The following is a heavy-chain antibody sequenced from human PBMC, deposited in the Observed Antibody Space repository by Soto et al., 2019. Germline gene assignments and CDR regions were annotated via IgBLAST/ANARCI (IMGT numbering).Heavy chain of an antibody. Sequence: SETLSLTCAVYGGSFSGYYWSWIRQPPGKGLEWIGYIYHSGSTNYNPSLKSRVTISVDTSKNQFSLKLSSVTAADTAVYYCAGGSGRNYYYMDVWGKGTTVTVSS. CDR2: IYHSGST. V-gene: IGHV4-34*01. D-gene: IGHD3-10*01. CDR3: AGGSGRNYYYMDV. J-gene: IGHJ6*03. CDR1: GGSFSGYY.